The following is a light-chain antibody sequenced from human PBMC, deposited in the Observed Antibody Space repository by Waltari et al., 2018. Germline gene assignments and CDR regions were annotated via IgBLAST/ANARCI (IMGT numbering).Light chain of an antibody. Sequence: QSALTQPASVSGYPGQSITISCTGTSSDVGPYNLVPWYQQHPGKAPKFMIYEVSKRPSGVSNRFSGSKSGNTASLTISGLQAEDEAAYYCCSYAGSSTWVFGGGTKLTVL. CDR3: CSYAGSSTWV. CDR2: EVS. J-gene: IGLJ3*02. CDR1: SSDVGPYNL. V-gene: IGLV2-23*02.